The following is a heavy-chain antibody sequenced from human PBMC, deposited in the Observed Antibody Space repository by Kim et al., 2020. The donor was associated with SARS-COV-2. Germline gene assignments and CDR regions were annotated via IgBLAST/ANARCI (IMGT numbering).Heavy chain of an antibody. V-gene: IGHV4-34*01. J-gene: IGHJ5*02. Sequence: GSTNYTPSLKSRVTISVDTSKNQFSLKLSSVTAADTAVYYCARGGAWFDPWGQGTLVTVSS. D-gene: IGHD3-10*01. CDR3: ARGGAWFDP. CDR2: GST.